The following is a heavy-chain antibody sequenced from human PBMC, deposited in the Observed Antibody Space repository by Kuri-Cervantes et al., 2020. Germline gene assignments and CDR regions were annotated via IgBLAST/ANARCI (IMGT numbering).Heavy chain of an antibody. CDR3: ARVTGRRVRSYFDY. CDR2: ISAYNGNT. V-gene: IGHV1-18*01. Sequence: ASVKVSCKASGYTFTSYGISWVRQAPGQGLEWMGWISAYNGNTNYARKLQGRVTMTTDTSTSTAYMELRSLRPDDTAVYYCARVTGRRVRSYFDYWGQGTLVTVSS. J-gene: IGHJ4*02. CDR1: GYTFTSYG. D-gene: IGHD3-3*01.